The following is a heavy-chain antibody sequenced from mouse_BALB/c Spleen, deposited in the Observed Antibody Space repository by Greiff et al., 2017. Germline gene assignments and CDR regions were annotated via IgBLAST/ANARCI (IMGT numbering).Heavy chain of an antibody. V-gene: IGHV1-54*01. CDR3: ARDYYYGSSPYYAMDY. Sequence: QVQLQQSGAELVRPGTSVKVSCKASGYAFTNYLIEWVKQRPGQGLEWIGVINPGSGGTNYNEKFKGKATLTADKSSSTAYMQLSSLTSDDSAVYFCARDYYYGSSPYYAMDYWGQGTSVTVSS. D-gene: IGHD1-1*01. CDR1: GYAFTNYL. CDR2: INPGSGGT. J-gene: IGHJ4*01.